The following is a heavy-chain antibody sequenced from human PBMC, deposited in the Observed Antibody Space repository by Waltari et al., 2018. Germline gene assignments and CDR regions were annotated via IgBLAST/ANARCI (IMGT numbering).Heavy chain of an antibody. J-gene: IGHJ3*02. CDR3: ATALGDRSSASRAFDI. CDR2: VDPEDGET. Sequence: EVQLLQSGTELPQPGTTVKITCQVSGSNFTDYSIPWVQHAPGKGPHWMGLVDPEDGETIYAEKFQGRVTITADTSTDTAYMELSSLRSEDTAVYYCATALGDRSSASRAFDIWGLGTMITVSS. V-gene: IGHV1-69-2*01. CDR1: GSNFTDYS. D-gene: IGHD3-10*01.